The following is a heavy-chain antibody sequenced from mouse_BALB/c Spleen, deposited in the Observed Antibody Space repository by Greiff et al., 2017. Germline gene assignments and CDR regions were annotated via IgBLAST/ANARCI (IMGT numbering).Heavy chain of an antibody. J-gene: IGHJ4*01. Sequence: QVQLQQSGAELVRPGVSVKISCKGSGYTFTDYAMHWVKQSHAKSLEWIGVISTYYGDASYNQKFKGKATMTVDKSSSTAYMELARLTSEDSAIYYCARAGYGYAMDYWGQGTSVTVSS. D-gene: IGHD2-14*01. CDR2: ISTYYGDA. CDR3: ARAGYGYAMDY. V-gene: IGHV1S137*01. CDR1: GYTFTDYA.